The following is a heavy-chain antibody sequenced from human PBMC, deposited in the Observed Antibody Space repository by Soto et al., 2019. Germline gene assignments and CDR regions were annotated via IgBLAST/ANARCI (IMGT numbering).Heavy chain of an antibody. CDR1: GYTFTSYY. Sequence: QVQLVQSGAEVKKPGASVKVSCKASGYTFTSYYMHWVRQAPGQGLEWMGIINPSDGSTTSAQKFQGRVTMTRDTSTSTVYMELSSLRSEDTAVYYCARDWGEFWSGYPFLYGMDVWGQGTTVTVSS. J-gene: IGHJ6*02. V-gene: IGHV1-46*01. CDR3: ARDWGEFWSGYPFLYGMDV. D-gene: IGHD3-3*01. CDR2: INPSDGST.